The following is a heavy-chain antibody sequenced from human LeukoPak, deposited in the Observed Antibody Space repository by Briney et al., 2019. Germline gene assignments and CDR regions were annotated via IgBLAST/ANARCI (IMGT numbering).Heavy chain of an antibody. CDR1: GGSMSPYH. D-gene: IGHD4-23*01. CDR3: ARMGAVGNFDY. Sequence: SETPSLTCTVSGGSMSPYHWGWIRQPPGKGLEWTGYIYYSGSTNYNPSLKSRVTISVDTSKNQFSLKLSSVTAADTAVYYCARMGAVGNFDYWGQGTLVTVSS. CDR2: IYYSGST. J-gene: IGHJ4*02. V-gene: IGHV4-59*01.